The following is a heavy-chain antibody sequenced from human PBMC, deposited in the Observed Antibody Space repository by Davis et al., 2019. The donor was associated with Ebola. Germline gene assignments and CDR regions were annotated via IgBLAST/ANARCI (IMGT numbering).Heavy chain of an antibody. D-gene: IGHD2-2*01. Sequence: MPSETLSLTCTVSGYSISSGYYWGWIRQPPGKGLEWIGSIYHSGSTYYNPSLKSRVTISVDTSKNQFSLKLSSVTVADTAVYYCARHTESDAGGIVVVPAAFDYWGQGTLVTVSS. CDR1: GYSISSGYY. J-gene: IGHJ4*02. CDR3: ARHTESDAGGIVVVPAAFDY. CDR2: IYHSGST. V-gene: IGHV4-38-2*02.